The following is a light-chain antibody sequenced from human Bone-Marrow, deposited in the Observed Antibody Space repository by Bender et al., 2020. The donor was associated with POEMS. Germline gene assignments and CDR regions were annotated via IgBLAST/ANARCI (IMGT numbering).Light chain of an antibody. V-gene: IGLV2-23*01. CDR3: CSYARSSWV. CDR2: EDS. Sequence: QSALTQPASVSGSPGQSITISCTGTSSDLGSYSLVSWYQQFPGEAPKLIISEDSKRPSGVSDRFSGSKSGNTASLTISGLQSEDEADYYCCSYARSSWVFGGGTQLTVL. CDR1: SSDLGSYSL. J-gene: IGLJ3*02.